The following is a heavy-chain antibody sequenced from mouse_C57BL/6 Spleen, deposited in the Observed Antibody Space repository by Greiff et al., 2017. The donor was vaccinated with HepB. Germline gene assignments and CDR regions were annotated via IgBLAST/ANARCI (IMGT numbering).Heavy chain of an antibody. J-gene: IGHJ4*01. CDR3: ARRGYLGGAMDY. CDR1: GIDFSRYW. D-gene: IGHD4-1*01. Sequence: EASGIDFSRYWMSWVRRAPGKGLEWIGEINPDSSTINYAPSLKDKFIISRDNAKNTLYLQMSKVRSEDTALYYCARRGYLGGAMDYWGQGTSVTVSS. V-gene: IGHV4-1*01. CDR2: INPDSSTI.